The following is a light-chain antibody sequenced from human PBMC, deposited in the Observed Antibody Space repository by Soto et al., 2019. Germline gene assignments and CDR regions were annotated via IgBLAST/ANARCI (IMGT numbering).Light chain of an antibody. V-gene: IGLV2-11*01. J-gene: IGLJ1*01. Sequence: QSVLTQPRSVSGSPGQSVTISCSATSSDVGGYNYVSWYQQHPGKAPKLMIYDVSKRPSGVPDRFSGSKSGNTASLTISGLQAEDEADYYCCSYAGSPYVFGTGTKLTVL. CDR1: SSDVGGYNY. CDR3: CSYAGSPYV. CDR2: DVS.